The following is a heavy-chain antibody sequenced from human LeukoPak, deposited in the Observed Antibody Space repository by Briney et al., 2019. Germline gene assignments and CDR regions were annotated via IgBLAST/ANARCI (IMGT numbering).Heavy chain of an antibody. D-gene: IGHD3-3*02. J-gene: IGHJ3*02. V-gene: IGHV4-59*08. CDR1: GGAISSYY. Sequence: PSETLSLTCTVSGGAISSYYWSWIRQPPGKGLEWIGYIYYSGSTNYNPSLKSRVTISVDTSKNQFSLKLSSVTAADTAVYYCARREISSAFDIWGQGTMVTVSS. CDR2: IYYSGST. CDR3: ARREISSAFDI.